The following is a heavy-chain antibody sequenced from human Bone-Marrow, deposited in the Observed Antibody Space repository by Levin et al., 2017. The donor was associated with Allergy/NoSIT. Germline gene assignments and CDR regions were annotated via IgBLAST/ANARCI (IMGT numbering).Heavy chain of an antibody. Sequence: GESLKISCAASGFTFGSYGMHWVRQAPGKGLEWVAAIWYDGSNKYYRDSVEGRFTISRDNPKNTLYLQMNSLRAEDTAVYYCARGPGIPDYWGQGTLVTVSS. CDR3: ARGPGIPDY. J-gene: IGHJ4*02. V-gene: IGHV3-33*01. CDR2: IWYDGSNK. CDR1: GFTFGSYG.